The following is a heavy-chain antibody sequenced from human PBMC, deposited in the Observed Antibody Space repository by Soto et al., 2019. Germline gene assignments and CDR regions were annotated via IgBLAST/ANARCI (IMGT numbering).Heavy chain of an antibody. CDR3: ARAGLAARRGYYYYGMDV. V-gene: IGHV3-33*01. CDR1: GFTFSSYG. J-gene: IGHJ6*02. Sequence: GGSLRLSCAASGFTFSSYGMHWVRQAPGKGLEWVAVIWYDGSSKYYADSVKGRFTISRDNSKNTLYLQMNSLRAEDTAVYYCARAGLAARRGYYYYGMDVWGQGTTVTVSS. D-gene: IGHD6-6*01. CDR2: IWYDGSSK.